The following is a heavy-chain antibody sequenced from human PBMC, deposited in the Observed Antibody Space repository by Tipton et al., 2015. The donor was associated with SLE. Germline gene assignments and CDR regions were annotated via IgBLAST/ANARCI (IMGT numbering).Heavy chain of an antibody. CDR1: GFSVSGNY. CDR2: IYTDGGT. D-gene: IGHD1-14*01. V-gene: IGHV3-53*05. Sequence: SLRLSCAASGFSVSGNYMTWVRQASGRPLEWVSTIYTDGGTYYADSVKGRFIISRDSSRNVLSLQMNSLRTDDTAVYFCGTRRISEDYWGQGTLVTVSS. J-gene: IGHJ4*02. CDR3: GTRRISEDY.